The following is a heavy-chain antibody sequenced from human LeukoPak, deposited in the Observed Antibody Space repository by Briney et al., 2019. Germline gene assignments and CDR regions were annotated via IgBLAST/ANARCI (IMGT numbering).Heavy chain of an antibody. J-gene: IGHJ5*02. Sequence: PSETLSLTCAVYGGSFSGYSWSWIRQPPGKGLEWIGEINHSGSTTNNPSPKSRDTISVDTSQNQFSLRRSSVTAADTAVYYCARVGKSIAARPYRFDPWGQGTLVTVSS. D-gene: IGHD6-6*01. CDR2: INHSGST. CDR1: GGSFSGYS. V-gene: IGHV4-34*04. CDR3: ARVGKSIAARPYRFDP.